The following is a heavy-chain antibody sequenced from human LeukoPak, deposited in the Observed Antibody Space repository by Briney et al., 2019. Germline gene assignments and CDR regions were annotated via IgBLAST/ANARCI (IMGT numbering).Heavy chain of an antibody. D-gene: IGHD1-1*01. CDR3: ARDSAITTLYYYYGLDV. CDR2: IIPIFGTA. J-gene: IGHJ6*02. V-gene: IGHV1-69*13. Sequence: ASVTVSCTASGGTFSSSAISWVRQAPGQGLEWMGGIIPIFGTANYAQKLQGRVTMTADESTGTAYMELSSLRSEDTAVYYCARDSAITTLYYYYGLDVWGQGTTVTVSS. CDR1: GGTFSSSA.